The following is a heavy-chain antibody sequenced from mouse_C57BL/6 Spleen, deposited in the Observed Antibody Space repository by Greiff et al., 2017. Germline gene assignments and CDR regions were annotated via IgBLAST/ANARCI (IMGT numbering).Heavy chain of an antibody. Sequence: QVQLKQPGAEIVKPGASVKLSCKASGYTFTTYWMQWVKQRPGQGLEWIGEIDPSDRYPNFNQKFKGKATLTVDTASSTAYMQLSSLTSEDSAVYYCARRFAYWGQGTLVTVSA. CDR2: IDPSDRYP. CDR3: ARRFAY. V-gene: IGHV1-50*01. CDR1: GYTFTTYW. J-gene: IGHJ3*01.